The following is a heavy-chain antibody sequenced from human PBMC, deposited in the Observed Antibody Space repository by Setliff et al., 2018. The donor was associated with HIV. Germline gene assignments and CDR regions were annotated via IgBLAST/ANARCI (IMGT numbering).Heavy chain of an antibody. CDR2: IHYTGST. Sequence: SETLSLTCIVSGDSISSSRYYWGWVRQPPGKGLGFIGIIHYTGSTNYNPSLKSRVTMSVDKSKNQFSLRLSSVTAADTAVYYCARLRQWLAFFDSWGQGTLVTVSS. V-gene: IGHV4-39*01. CDR3: ARLRQWLAFFDS. CDR1: GDSISSSRYY. D-gene: IGHD6-19*01. J-gene: IGHJ4*02.